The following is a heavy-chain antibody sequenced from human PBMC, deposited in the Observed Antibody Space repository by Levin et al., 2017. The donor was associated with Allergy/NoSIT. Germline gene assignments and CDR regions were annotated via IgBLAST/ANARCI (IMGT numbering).Heavy chain of an antibody. V-gene: IGHV4-39*01. CDR2: IYYSGST. J-gene: IGHJ4*02. Sequence: PSETLSLTCTVSGGSISSSSYYWGWIRQPPGKGLEWIGSIYYSGSTYYNPSLKSRVTISVDTSKNQFSLKLSSVTAADTAVYYCARYDSSWFFDYWGQGTLVTVSS. CDR3: ARYDSSWFFDY. D-gene: IGHD6-13*01. CDR1: GGSISSSSYY.